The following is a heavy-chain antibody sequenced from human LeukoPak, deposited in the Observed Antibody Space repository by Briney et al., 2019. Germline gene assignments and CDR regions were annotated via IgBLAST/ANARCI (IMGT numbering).Heavy chain of an antibody. D-gene: IGHD4-23*01. V-gene: IGHV5-51*01. CDR2: IYPGDSDT. CDR3: ARHDGFSEDYGGNGFDY. J-gene: IGHJ4*02. Sequence: GESLKISCKGSGYSFTIYWIGWVRQMPGKGLDWMGIIYPGDSDTRYSPSFQGQVTISADKSISTAYLQWSSLKASDTAMYYCARHDGFSEDYGGNGFDYWGQGTLVTVSS. CDR1: GYSFTIYW.